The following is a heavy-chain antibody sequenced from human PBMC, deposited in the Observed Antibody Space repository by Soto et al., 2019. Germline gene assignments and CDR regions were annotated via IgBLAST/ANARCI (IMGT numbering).Heavy chain of an antibody. CDR3: AKTQHDILDF. CDR1: GFTFSSYA. Sequence: PWGSLRLSCAGSGFTFSSYAMSWVRQAPVKGLEWVSVISGSGDFTFFANSVKGRFTISRDNSKNTLYLQMNSLRAEDTAVYYCAKTQHDILDFWSQGSLVTVSS. CDR2: ISGSGDFT. J-gene: IGHJ4*02. V-gene: IGHV3-23*01. D-gene: IGHD3-9*01.